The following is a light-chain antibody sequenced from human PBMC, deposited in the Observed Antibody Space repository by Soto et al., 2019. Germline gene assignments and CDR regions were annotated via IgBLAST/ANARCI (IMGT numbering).Light chain of an antibody. CDR2: AAS. CDR3: QQYNNWPRT. V-gene: IGKV3-15*01. CDR1: QSVSGN. J-gene: IGKJ1*01. Sequence: EIVMTQSPATLSVSPGERATLSCRASQSVSGNLAWYQQKPGQAPRLLIYAASTRATGFPARFSGSGSGTEFTLTISSLQSGDFAVYYCQQYNNWPRTFGQGTKVDMK.